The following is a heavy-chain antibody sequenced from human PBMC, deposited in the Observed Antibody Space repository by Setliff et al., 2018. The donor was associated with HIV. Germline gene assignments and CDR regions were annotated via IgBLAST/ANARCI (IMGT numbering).Heavy chain of an antibody. D-gene: IGHD7-27*01. V-gene: IGHV3-49*03. CDR1: GFTFGEYG. CDR2: IRSKAHGGTT. Sequence: PGGSLRLSCLGSGFTFGEYGMSWFRQAPGKGLEWVGFIRSKAHGGTTEYAASVEVRFIISRDDSKSIAYLQMNSLKTEDTAVYYCTRSNWGSTPDFDYWGQGTMVTVSS. J-gene: IGHJ4*02. CDR3: TRSNWGSTPDFDY.